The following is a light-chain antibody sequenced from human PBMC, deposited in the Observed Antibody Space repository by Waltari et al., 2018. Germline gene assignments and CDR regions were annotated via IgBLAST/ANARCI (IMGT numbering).Light chain of an antibody. V-gene: IGKV4-1*01. CDR3: QQYRDTPYT. CDR2: WSS. CDR1: QSIFYSSNNKDY. Sequence: DIVMTQSPDSLAVSLGERATIHCKSSQSIFYSSNNKDYLAWYQLKPGQPPKLLIYWSSTRESGGPDRFSGSGTGTDCTLTISSLQTEDVATYYCQQYRDTPYTFGQGTNLEI. J-gene: IGKJ2*01.